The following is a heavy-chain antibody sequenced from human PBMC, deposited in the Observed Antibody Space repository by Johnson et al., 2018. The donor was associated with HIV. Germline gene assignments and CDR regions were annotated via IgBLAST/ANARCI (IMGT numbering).Heavy chain of an antibody. CDR2: ISYSGSDT. CDR1: GFSFSTYN. J-gene: IGHJ3*01. CDR3: AKERTAMVTPFDA. Sequence: QMQLVESGGGVVQPGRSLRLYCAASGFSFSTYNMHWVRHAPGRGLEWVAFISYSGSDTYYVDSVKGRFTVSRDNSENTLFLQMNSLRDEDTAVYYCAKERTAMVTPFDAWGQGTRVTVSS. D-gene: IGHD5-18*01. V-gene: IGHV3-30*18.